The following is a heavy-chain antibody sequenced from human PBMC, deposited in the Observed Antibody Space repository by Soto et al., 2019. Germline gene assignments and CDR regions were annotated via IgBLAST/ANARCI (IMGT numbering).Heavy chain of an antibody. CDR3: ARVNNWNYPVDY. CDR1: GFTFSRFW. V-gene: IGHV3-74*01. CDR2: INSDGSNT. D-gene: IGHD1-7*01. J-gene: IGHJ4*02. Sequence: PGGSLRLSCAASGFTFSRFWMHWVRQAPGKGLAWVSRINSDGSNTGYADTVKGRFTISRDNAKSTLYLQMNSLTVEDTAVYYCARVNNWNYPVDYWGQGTLVTVSS.